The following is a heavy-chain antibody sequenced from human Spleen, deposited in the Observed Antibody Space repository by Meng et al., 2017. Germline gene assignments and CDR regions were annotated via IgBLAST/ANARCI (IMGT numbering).Heavy chain of an antibody. J-gene: IGHJ5*02. CDR1: GGSISSGGYY. V-gene: IGHV4-31*03. Sequence: QVQREGSGPGLWKPSQPLSLTCTVSGGSISSGGYYWSWIRQHPGKGLEWIGYIYYSGSTYYNPSLKSRVTISVDTSKNQFSLKLSSVTAADTAVYYCAREVRLGEFLSQSNNWFDPWGQGTLVTVSS. CDR3: AREVRLGEFLSQSNNWFDP. D-gene: IGHD3-10*01. CDR2: IYYSGST.